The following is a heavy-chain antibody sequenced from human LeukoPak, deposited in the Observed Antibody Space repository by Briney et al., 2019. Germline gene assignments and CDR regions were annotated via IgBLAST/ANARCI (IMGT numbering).Heavy chain of an antibody. J-gene: IGHJ4*02. V-gene: IGHV4-4*02. CDR3: AGAEPRGIIWHPY. CDR1: GAPISSNNW. CDR2: IYHSGST. Sequence: SETLSLTCAVSGAPISSNNWWWSWVRQPPGKGLEWIGEIYHSGSTNYNPSLKSRVTMSVDKSKNQFSLELSSVTAADTAVYYCAGAEPRGIIWHPYWGQGTLVTVSS.